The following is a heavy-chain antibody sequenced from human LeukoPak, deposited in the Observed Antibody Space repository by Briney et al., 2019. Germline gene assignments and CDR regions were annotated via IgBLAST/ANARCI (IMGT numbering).Heavy chain of an antibody. CDR2: IYHSGST. J-gene: IGHJ4*02. D-gene: IGHD5-12*01. V-gene: IGHV4-38-2*01. Sequence: SETLSLTCAVSGYSISSGYYWGWIRQPPGKGLEWSGSIYHSGSTYYNPSLKSRVTISVDTSKNQFSLKLSSVTAADTAVYYCAGQERGEVATITPFDYWGQGTLVTVSS. CDR1: GYSISSGYY. CDR3: AGQERGEVATITPFDY.